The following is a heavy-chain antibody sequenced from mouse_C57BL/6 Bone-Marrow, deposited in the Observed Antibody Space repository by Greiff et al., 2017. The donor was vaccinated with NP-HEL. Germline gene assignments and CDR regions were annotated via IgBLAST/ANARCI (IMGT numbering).Heavy chain of an antibody. J-gene: IGHJ3*01. D-gene: IGHD3-2*02. CDR3: ARDRSGYDGFAY. CDR2: IYPGSGST. V-gene: IGHV1-55*01. CDR1: GYTFTSYW. Sequence: QVQLQQPGAELVKPGASVKMSCKASGYTFTSYWITWVKQRPGQGLEWIGDIYPGSGSTNYNEKFKSKATLTVDTSSSTAYMQLSSLTSEDSAVYYCARDRSGYDGFAYWGQGTLVTVSA.